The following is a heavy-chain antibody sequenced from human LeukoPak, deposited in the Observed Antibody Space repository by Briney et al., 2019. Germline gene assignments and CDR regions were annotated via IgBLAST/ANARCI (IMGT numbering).Heavy chain of an antibody. CDR1: GFTLSSYW. J-gene: IGHJ4*02. CDR3: VRDWFGEFH. CDR2: INNDGSST. V-gene: IGHV3-74*01. Sequence: TGGSLRLSCEASGFTLSSYWMHWVRQAPGEGLVCVSRINNDGSSTNYADSVKGRFTVSRDNAKNTLYLQMNSLTTEDTAVYYCVRDWFGEFHWGQGTLVTVSS. D-gene: IGHD3-10*01.